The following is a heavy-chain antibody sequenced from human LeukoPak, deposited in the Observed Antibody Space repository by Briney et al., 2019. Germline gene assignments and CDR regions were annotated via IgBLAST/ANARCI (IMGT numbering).Heavy chain of an antibody. D-gene: IGHD1-26*01. CDR3: AKYIYSGSRQFDS. CDR2: INHSGST. J-gene: IGHJ4*02. Sequence: PSETLSLTCAVYGGSFSGYYWSWIRQPPGKGLEWIGEINHSGSTNYNPSLKSRVTISVDTSKNQFSLKLSSVTAADTALYYCAKYIYSGSRQFDSWGQGTLVTVSS. CDR1: GGSFSGYY. V-gene: IGHV4-34*01.